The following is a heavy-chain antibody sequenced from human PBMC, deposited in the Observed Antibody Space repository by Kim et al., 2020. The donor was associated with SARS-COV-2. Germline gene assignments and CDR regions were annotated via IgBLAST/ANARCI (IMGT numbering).Heavy chain of an antibody. D-gene: IGHD6-19*01. CDR2: IIPIFGIA. V-gene: IGHV1-69*04. CDR3: SREERPGYSSGGDFEVYCYYYDMGV. J-gene: IGHJ6*02. CDR1: GGTFSSYA. Sequence: SVKVSCKASGGTFSSYAISWVRQAPGQGLESMGRIIPIFGIANYAQKFQCRVTVTADKSTSTAYMELSSLRSEDTAVYYCSREERPGYSSGGDFEVYCYYYDMGVWGQGTTVTVSS.